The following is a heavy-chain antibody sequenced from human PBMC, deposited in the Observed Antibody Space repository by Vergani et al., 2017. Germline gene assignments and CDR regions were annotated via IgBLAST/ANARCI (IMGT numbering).Heavy chain of an antibody. J-gene: IGHJ4*02. CDR3: ARGSCRGGSCYRPVFDY. V-gene: IGHV4-61*02. CDR2: IHTSGST. Sequence: QVQLQESGPGLVKPSQTLSLTCTVSGGSINSHNYYWSWIRQPAGKGLEWIGRIHTSGSTNYNPSLKSGVTMSEDTSKNQFSLNMTSVTAADTAVYFCARGSCRGGSCYRPVFDYWGQGILVTVSS. D-gene: IGHD2-15*01. CDR1: GGSINSHNYY.